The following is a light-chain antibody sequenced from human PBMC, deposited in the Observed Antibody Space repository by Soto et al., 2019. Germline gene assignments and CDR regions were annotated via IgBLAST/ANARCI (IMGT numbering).Light chain of an antibody. CDR3: SSYTTCNTRQIC. Sequence: QSALTQPASVSGSPGQPITISCTGTSSDVGGCNYVSGYQQHPGKAPKFMIYDVSNLPSGVSNRLSGSKSGNTASLTIAGLQAENWADYYCSSYTTCNTRQICFGTGTKGTVL. V-gene: IGLV2-14*01. J-gene: IGLJ1*01. CDR2: DVS. CDR1: SSDVGGCNY.